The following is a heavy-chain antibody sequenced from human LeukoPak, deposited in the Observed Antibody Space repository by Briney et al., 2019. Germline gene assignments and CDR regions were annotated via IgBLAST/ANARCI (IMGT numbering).Heavy chain of an antibody. CDR1: GYSFTSYW. CDR3: ARRSGLVRGVIIKGDNWFDP. V-gene: IGHV5-51*01. CDR2: IYPGDSDT. D-gene: IGHD3-10*01. Sequence: GESLKISCKGSGYSFTSYWIGWVRQMPGKGLEWMGIIYPGDSDTRYSPSFQGQVPISGDKSISTAYLQWSSLKASDTAMYYCARRSGLVRGVIIKGDNWFDPWGQGTLVTVSS. J-gene: IGHJ5*02.